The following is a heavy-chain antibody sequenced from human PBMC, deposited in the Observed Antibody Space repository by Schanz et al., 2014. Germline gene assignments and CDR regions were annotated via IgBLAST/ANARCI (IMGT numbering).Heavy chain of an antibody. V-gene: IGHV3-72*01. Sequence: VQLVESGGGLVKPGGSLRLSCAASGLTFSDHFMDWVRQPPGKGLEWVGRITNKPNNYNTEYAASVKGRFTISRDDSRNSLYLQMSSLKTEDTAVYYCVRLDVHDYWGQGTLVTVSA. CDR3: VRLDVHDY. CDR1: GLTFSDHF. CDR2: ITNKPNNYNT. D-gene: IGHD3-16*01. J-gene: IGHJ4*02.